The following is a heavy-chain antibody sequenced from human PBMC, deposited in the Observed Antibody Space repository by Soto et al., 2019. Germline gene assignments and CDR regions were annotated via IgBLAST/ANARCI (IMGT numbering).Heavy chain of an antibody. Sequence: SETLSLTCTVSGGSISSSSYYWGWIRQPPGKGLEWIGSIYYSGSTYYNPSLKSRVTISVDTSKNQFSLKLSSVTAADTAVYYCAREILGDDSSGYYRSLSYSWFDPWGQGTLVTVSS. CDR1: GGSISSSSYY. CDR2: IYYSGST. V-gene: IGHV4-39*07. D-gene: IGHD3-22*01. CDR3: AREILGDDSSGYYRSLSYSWFDP. J-gene: IGHJ5*02.